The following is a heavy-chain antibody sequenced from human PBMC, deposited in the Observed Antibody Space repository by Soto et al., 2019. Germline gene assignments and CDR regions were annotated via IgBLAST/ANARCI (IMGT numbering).Heavy chain of an antibody. CDR1: GYTFTSYG. D-gene: IGHD5-12*01. CDR3: ASEGGYEGRLRGDAFDI. Sequence: ASVKVSCKASGYTFTSYGISWVRQAPGQGLEWMGWISAYNGNTNYAQKLQGRVTMTTDTSTSTAYMELRSLRSDDTAVYYCASEGGYEGRLRGDAFDIWGQGTMVTVSS. J-gene: IGHJ3*02. V-gene: IGHV1-18*01. CDR2: ISAYNGNT.